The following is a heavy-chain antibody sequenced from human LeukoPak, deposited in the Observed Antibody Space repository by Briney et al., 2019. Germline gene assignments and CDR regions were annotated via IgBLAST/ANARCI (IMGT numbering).Heavy chain of an antibody. CDR3: AREETAYYSIYAGGGVYYYMDV. CDR2: VNHSGST. D-gene: IGHD2/OR15-2a*01. J-gene: IGHJ6*03. Sequence: PSETLSLTCAVYGGSFSGYYWSWIRQPPGKGLEWIGEVNHSGSTNYNPSLKSRVTISVDTSKNQFSLKLSSVTAADTAVYYCAREETAYYSIYAGGGVYYYMDVWGKGTTVTISS. CDR1: GGSFSGYY. V-gene: IGHV4-34*01.